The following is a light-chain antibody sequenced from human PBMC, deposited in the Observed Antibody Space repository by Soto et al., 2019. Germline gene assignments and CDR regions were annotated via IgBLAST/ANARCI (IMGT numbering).Light chain of an antibody. CDR3: QSYDSSLTDSRV. Sequence: QSVLTQPPSLSGAPGQRVIISCTGSSSNIGAGYDVHWYQQLPGAAPQLLIFDNNYHPSGVPDRFSGSKSGTSAYLAITGLQSEDEAHYYCQSYDSSLTDSRVFGGGTKLTVL. V-gene: IGLV1-40*01. CDR1: SSNIGAGYD. CDR2: DNN. J-gene: IGLJ3*02.